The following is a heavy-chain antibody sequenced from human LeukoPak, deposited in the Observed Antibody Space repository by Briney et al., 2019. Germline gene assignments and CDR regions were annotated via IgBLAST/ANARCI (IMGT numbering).Heavy chain of an antibody. D-gene: IGHD3-16*01. CDR3: ARVRGDFETD. J-gene: IGHJ1*01. V-gene: IGHV4-59*01. CDR2: RYYSGST. Sequence: PETLSLTCSVSGGSISSYYWTWIRQPPGKGLEWIGYRYYSGSTTYNPSLKSRVTISVDTSKSQVSLKLISVTAADTAIYYCARVRGDFETDWGQGTLVTVSS. CDR1: GGSISSYY.